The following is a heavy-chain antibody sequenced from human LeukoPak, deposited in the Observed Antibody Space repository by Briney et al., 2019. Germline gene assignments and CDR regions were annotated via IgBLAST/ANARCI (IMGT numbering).Heavy chain of an antibody. J-gene: IGHJ3*02. Sequence: PGGSLRLSCAASGFTFSSYAMSWVRQAPGKGLEWVSAISGSGGSIYYADSVKGRFTISRDNSKNTLYLQMNSLRAEDTAVYYCAKDLGYCSSTSCPGAFDIWGQGTMVTVSS. CDR3: AKDLGYCSSTSCPGAFDI. V-gene: IGHV3-23*01. CDR1: GFTFSSYA. D-gene: IGHD2-2*01. CDR2: ISGSGGSI.